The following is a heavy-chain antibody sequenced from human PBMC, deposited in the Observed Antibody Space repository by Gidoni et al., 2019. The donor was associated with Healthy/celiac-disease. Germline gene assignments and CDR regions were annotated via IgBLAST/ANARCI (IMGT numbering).Heavy chain of an antibody. J-gene: IGHJ3*02. CDR1: GGSISSYY. Sequence: QVQLQESGPGLVKPSETLSLTCTVSGGSISSYYWSWIRQPPGKGLEWIGYIYYSGSTNYNPSLKSRVTISVDTSKNQFSLKLSSVTAADTAVYYCASGGYCSGGSCLDIWGQGTMVTVSS. CDR2: IYYSGST. V-gene: IGHV4-59*01. D-gene: IGHD2-15*01. CDR3: ASGGYCSGGSCLDI.